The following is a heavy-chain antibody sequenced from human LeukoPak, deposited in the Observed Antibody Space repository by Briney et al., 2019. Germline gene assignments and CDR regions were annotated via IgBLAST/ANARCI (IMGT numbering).Heavy chain of an antibody. CDR3: ARVYCSSTSYNNWFDP. Sequence: ASVKVSCKASGGTFSSYAISWVRQAPGQGLEWMGGIIPIFGTANYAQKFQGRVTITADESTSTAYMELSSLRSEDTAVYYCARVYCSSTSYNNWFDPWGQGTLVTVSS. D-gene: IGHD2-2*01. CDR2: IIPIFGTA. J-gene: IGHJ5*02. CDR1: GGTFSSYA. V-gene: IGHV1-69*13.